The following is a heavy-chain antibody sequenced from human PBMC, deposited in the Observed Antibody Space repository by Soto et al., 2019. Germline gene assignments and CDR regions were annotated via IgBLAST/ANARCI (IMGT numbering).Heavy chain of an antibody. J-gene: IGHJ3*02. CDR3: ARRGRAFDI. D-gene: IGHD3-10*01. Sequence: PGESLKISCKGSGYSLSTYWSGWVRQMPGKGLGWMGIIYPSDSDTRYSPSFQDQVTISADKSISTAYLQWSSLRASDTAIYYCARRGRAFDIWGQGTMVSVSS. CDR1: GYSLSTYW. CDR2: IYPSDSDT. V-gene: IGHV5-51*01.